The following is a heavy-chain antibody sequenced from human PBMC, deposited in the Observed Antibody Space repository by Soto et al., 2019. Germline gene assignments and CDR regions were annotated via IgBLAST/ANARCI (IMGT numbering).Heavy chain of an antibody. CDR3: TTRQEMQYQLRPPHYFDY. J-gene: IGHJ4*02. V-gene: IGHV3-15*07. CDR1: GFTFSNAW. CDR2: IKSKTDGGTT. D-gene: IGHD2-2*01. Sequence: GGSLRLSCAASGFTFSNAWMNWVRQAPGKGLEWVGRIKSKTDGGTTDYAAPVKGRFTISRDDSKNTLYLQMNSLKTEDTAVYYCTTRQEMQYQLRPPHYFDYWGQGTLVTVSS.